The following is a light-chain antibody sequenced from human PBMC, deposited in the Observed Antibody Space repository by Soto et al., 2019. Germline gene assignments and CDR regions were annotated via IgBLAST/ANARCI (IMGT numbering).Light chain of an antibody. Sequence: PVLTQSSSASASLGSSVKLTCTLSSGHSSYIIAWHQQQPGKAPRYLMKLEGSGSYNKGSGVPDRFSGSSSGADRYLTISNLQFEDEADYYCETWDSNWVFGGGTKVTVL. J-gene: IGLJ3*02. CDR2: LEGSGSY. CDR3: ETWDSNWV. V-gene: IGLV4-60*02. CDR1: SGHSSYI.